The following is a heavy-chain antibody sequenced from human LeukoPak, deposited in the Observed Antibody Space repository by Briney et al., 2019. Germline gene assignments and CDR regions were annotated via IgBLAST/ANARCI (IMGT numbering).Heavy chain of an antibody. J-gene: IGHJ5*02. CDR3: ARDISEGDYAWWFDP. D-gene: IGHD3-16*01. Sequence: ASVKVSCKASGYSFTSHYMHWVRQAPGQGLEWMGLINPSGSATRYAQSFQGRVTMTRDLSTSTDYMELSSLRSDDTAVYFCARDISEGDYAWWFDPWGQGTLVTVXX. CDR2: INPSGSAT. V-gene: IGHV1-46*01. CDR1: GYSFTSHY.